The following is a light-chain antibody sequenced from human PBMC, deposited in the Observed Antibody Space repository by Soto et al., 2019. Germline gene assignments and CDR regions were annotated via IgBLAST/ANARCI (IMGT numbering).Light chain of an antibody. Sequence: EIVLTQSPGTLSLSPGERATLSCRASQSVSSSYLAWYQQKPGQAPRLLIYDASVRATGISDRFSGSGSGTDFTLTIGRLEPEDFAVYYCHQYANSPLTFGQGTRLEIK. J-gene: IGKJ5*01. CDR1: QSVSSSY. CDR3: HQYANSPLT. CDR2: DAS. V-gene: IGKV3-20*01.